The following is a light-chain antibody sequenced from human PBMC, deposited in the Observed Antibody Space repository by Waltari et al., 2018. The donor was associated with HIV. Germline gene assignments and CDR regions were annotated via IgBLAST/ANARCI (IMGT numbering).Light chain of an antibody. J-gene: IGLJ3*02. CDR3: GTWDSSLSAGV. V-gene: IGLV1-51*01. CDR1: SSNLGKNY. CDR2: DNN. Sequence: QSVLTQPPSVSAAPGQKVTISCSRSSSNLGKNYVSSYQQQPGTAPKLLSYDNNKRPSGIPDRFSGSKSGTSATLGITGLQTGDEADYYCGTWDSSLSAGVFGGGTKLTVL.